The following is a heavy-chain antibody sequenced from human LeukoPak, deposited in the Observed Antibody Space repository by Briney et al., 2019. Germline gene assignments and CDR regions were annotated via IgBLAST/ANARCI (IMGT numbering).Heavy chain of an antibody. CDR2: INPNSGGT. Sequence: GASVKVSCKASGYTFTGYYMHWVRHAPGQGLEWMGWINPNSGGTNYEQKFQGRVTMTRDTSISPAYMELSRLRSDDTAVYYCASALGAARLDYWGQGTLVTVSS. CDR3: ASALGAARLDY. D-gene: IGHD6-6*01. CDR1: GYTFTGYY. V-gene: IGHV1-2*02. J-gene: IGHJ4*02.